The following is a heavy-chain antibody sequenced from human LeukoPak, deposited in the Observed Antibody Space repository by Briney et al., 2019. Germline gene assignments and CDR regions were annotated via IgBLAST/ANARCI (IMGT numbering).Heavy chain of an antibody. D-gene: IGHD3-3*01. CDR1: GFSFSSYS. Sequence: GGSLRLSCAASGFSFSSYSMDWVRQATGRGLEWVSSITGSSNYTYYADSVKGRFTISRDNAKNSLFLQMNRLRAEDTAMYYCATHGFLEYLLQRGFDYWGQGILVTVSS. CDR2: ITGSSNYT. CDR3: ATHGFLEYLLQRGFDY. V-gene: IGHV3-21*01. J-gene: IGHJ4*02.